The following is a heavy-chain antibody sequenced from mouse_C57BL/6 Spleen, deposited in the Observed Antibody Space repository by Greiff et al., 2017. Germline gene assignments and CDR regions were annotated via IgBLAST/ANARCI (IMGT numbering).Heavy chain of an antibody. J-gene: IGHJ4*01. CDR3: ARELGDYAMDY. CDR1: GYTFTSYG. D-gene: IGHD4-1*01. V-gene: IGHV1-81*01. Sequence: QVQLQQSGAELVRPGASVKLSCKASGYTFTSYGISWVKQRPGQGLEWIGEIYPRSGNTYYNEKFKGKATLTADKSSSTAYMELRSLTSEDSAVYFCARELGDYAMDYWGQGTSVTVSS. CDR2: IYPRSGNT.